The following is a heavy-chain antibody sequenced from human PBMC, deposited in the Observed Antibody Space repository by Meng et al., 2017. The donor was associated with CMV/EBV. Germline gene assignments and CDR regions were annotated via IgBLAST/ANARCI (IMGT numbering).Heavy chain of an antibody. J-gene: IGHJ4*02. CDR3: AKDVGYCTNGVCYTDYFDY. CDR2: ISWDGGST. CDR1: RDTLINYP. Sequence: GESLKISCAASRDTLINYPMHWVRQAPGKGLEWVSLISWDGGSTYYADSVKGRFTISRDNSKNSLYLQMNSLRTEDTALYYCAKDVGYCTNGVCYTDYFDYWGQGTLVTVSS. V-gene: IGHV3-43*01. D-gene: IGHD2-8*01.